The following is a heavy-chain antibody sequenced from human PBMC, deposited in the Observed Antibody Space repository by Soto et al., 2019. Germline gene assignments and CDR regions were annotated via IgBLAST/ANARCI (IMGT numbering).Heavy chain of an antibody. CDR2: INHSGTT. CDR3: ARSIAVAGTVWFDP. Sequence: SETLSLTCAVSGYSISSGYYWGWIRQPPGKGPEWVGSINHSGTTYYNPSPSLKSRVTKTGDTSKKHCSLTLSSVTAADTAVYYCARSIAVAGTVWFDPWGQGTLVT. D-gene: IGHD6-19*01. J-gene: IGHJ5*02. V-gene: IGHV4-38-2*01. CDR1: GYSISSGYY.